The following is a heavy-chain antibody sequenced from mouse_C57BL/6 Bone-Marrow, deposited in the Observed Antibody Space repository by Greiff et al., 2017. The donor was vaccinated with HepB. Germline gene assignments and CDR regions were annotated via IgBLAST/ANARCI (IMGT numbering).Heavy chain of an antibody. V-gene: IGHV1-19*01. CDR3: ARRSNCAY. D-gene: IGHD2-5*01. CDR2: INPYNGGT. J-gene: IGHJ3*01. Sequence: EVKLMESGPVLVKPGASVKMSCKASGYTFTDYYMNWVKQSHGKSLEWIGVINPYNGGTSYNQKFKGKATLTVDKSSSTAYMELNSLTSEDSAVYYCARRSNCAYWGQGTLVTVSA. CDR1: GYTFTDYY.